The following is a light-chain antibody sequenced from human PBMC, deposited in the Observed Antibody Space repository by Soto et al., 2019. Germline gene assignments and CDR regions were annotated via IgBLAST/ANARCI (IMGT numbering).Light chain of an antibody. J-gene: IGKJ1*01. CDR1: QSVSSSY. CDR3: QQYNFWPET. Sequence: EIVLTQSPGTLSLSPGERATLSCRASQSVSSSYLAWYQQKPGQAPRLLIYGASSRATGIPDRFSGSGSGTDFTLTISRLEPEDFAVYYCQQYNFWPETFGQGTKVEIK. CDR2: GAS. V-gene: IGKV3-20*01.